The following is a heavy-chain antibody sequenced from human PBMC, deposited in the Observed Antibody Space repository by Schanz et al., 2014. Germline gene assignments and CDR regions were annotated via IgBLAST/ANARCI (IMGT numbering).Heavy chain of an antibody. V-gene: IGHV3-33*01. J-gene: IGHJ4*02. Sequence: VQLLESGGGLVQPGGSLRLSCAASGFTFSSYGMHWVRQAPGKGLEWVAIIWYDGSNKYYADSVKGRFTISRDNSKNTLFLQMSSLRAEDTAVYYCARDGDFDYWGQGTLATVSS. CDR3: ARDGDFDY. CDR2: IWYDGSNK. CDR1: GFTFSSYG.